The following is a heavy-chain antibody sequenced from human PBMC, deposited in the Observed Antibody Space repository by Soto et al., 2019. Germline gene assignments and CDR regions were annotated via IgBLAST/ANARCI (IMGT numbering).Heavy chain of an antibody. D-gene: IGHD6-19*01. CDR1: GFTFDDYA. V-gene: IGHV3-9*01. Sequence: EVQLVESGGGLVQPGRSLRLSCAASGFTFDDYAMHWVRQAPGKGLEWVSGISWNSGSIGYADSVKGRFTISRDNAKNSLYLQMTSLRDKDTALYYCAKDRGLVLSFYFDYWGQGTLVTVSS. CDR2: ISWNSGSI. J-gene: IGHJ4*02. CDR3: AKDRGLVLSFYFDY.